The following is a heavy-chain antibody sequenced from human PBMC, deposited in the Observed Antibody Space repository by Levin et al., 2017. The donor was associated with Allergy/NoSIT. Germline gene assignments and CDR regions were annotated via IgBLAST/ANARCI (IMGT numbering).Heavy chain of an antibody. CDR1: GFTFSSYA. Sequence: GESLKISCAASGFTFSSYAMHWVRQAPGKGLEWVAVISYDGSNKYYADSVKGRFTISRDNSKNTLYLQMNSLRAEDTAVYYCARPQLGWGQGTLVTVSS. V-gene: IGHV3-30*04. J-gene: IGHJ4*02. CDR2: ISYDGSNK. CDR3: ARPQLG. D-gene: IGHD1-1*01.